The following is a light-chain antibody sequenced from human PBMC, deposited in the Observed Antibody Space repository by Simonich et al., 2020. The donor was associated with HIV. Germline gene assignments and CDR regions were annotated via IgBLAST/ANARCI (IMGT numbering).Light chain of an antibody. CDR1: QSISSN. Sequence: EIVMTQSPATLSVSPGERATLSCRASQSISSNLAWYQQRPGPAPRLLIYGASTRATCFPARFSGSGSGTEFTLTISSMQTEDFAVYYCQQRSNWPPSLTFGGGTKVEIK. CDR2: GAS. J-gene: IGKJ4*01. V-gene: IGKV3-15*01. CDR3: QQRSNWPPSLT.